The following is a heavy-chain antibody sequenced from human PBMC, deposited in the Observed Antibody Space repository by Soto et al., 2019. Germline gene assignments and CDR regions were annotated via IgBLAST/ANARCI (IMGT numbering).Heavy chain of an antibody. CDR3: ARSSGGSGKLWNYYGMDV. J-gene: IGHJ6*02. Sequence: EVQLVESGGGLVKPGGSLRLSCAASGFTFSSYSMNWVRQAPGKGLESVSSISSGSSYIYYADSVKGRFTISRDNAKNSLYLQMNSLRAEDTAVYYCARSSGGSGKLWNYYGMDVWGQGTTVTVSS. CDR2: ISSGSSYI. D-gene: IGHD3-10*01. V-gene: IGHV3-21*06. CDR1: GFTFSSYS.